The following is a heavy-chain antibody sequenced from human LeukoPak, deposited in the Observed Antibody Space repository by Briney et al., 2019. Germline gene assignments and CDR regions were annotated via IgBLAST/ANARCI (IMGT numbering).Heavy chain of an antibody. CDR3: ARDPSSGWFGAFDI. CDR1: GYSFTEHY. CDR2: INCNSGDA. Sequence: ASVQVSCKASGYSFTEHYIYWVRQAPGQGLEWVGRINCNSGDANSAQKFQGRVTMTRDTSVSTAYMELSRLRSDDTAVYYCARDPSSGWFGAFDIWGQGTMVTVSS. D-gene: IGHD6-19*01. J-gene: IGHJ3*02. V-gene: IGHV1-2*02.